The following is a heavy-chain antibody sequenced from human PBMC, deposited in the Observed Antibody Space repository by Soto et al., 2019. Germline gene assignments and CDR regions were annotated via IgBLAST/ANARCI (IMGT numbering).Heavy chain of an antibody. V-gene: IGHV4-30-2*01. Sequence: PSETLSLTCAVSGGSINTFDSSWSWIRQPPGRGLEWIGSIYQSGRTYYIPSLKSRVTMSLEKSKNQFSLKINSVVAADTAIYYCAREMTIFGVAPGGGVDVWGQGTTVTVSS. CDR3: AREMTIFGVAPGGGVDV. J-gene: IGHJ6*02. D-gene: IGHD3-3*01. CDR2: IYQSGRT. CDR1: GGSINTFDSS.